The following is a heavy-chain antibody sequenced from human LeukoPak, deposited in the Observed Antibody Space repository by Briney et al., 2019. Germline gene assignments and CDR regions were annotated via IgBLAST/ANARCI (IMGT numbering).Heavy chain of an antibody. J-gene: IGHJ4*02. CDR3: GGVDSTYGYGGGNYFDS. V-gene: IGHV4-38-2*02. CDR1: DFSISRGYY. CDR2: IYHSGTT. D-gene: IGHD5-18*01. Sequence: PSETLSLTCTVSDFSISRGYYWGWIRPPPGKGLECIGTIYHSGTTHYSPSLKTRVTISVDASKNHFSLKLTSVTAADTAVYDLGGVDSTYGYGGGNYFDSGGQGTWVTVSS.